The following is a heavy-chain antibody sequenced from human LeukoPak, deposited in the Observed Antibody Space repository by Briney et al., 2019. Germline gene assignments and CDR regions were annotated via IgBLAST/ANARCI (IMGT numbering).Heavy chain of an antibody. CDR2: ISYSGST. D-gene: IGHD3-16*01. J-gene: IGHJ5*01. V-gene: IGHV4-61*08. Sequence: SSETLSLTCTVSGGSISSSDYYWGWIRQPPGKGLEWIGYISYSGSTNYNPSLKSRVTISVDTSNHQFSLKLSSMTAADTAVYYCARGLNWFDYWGQGTLVTVSS. CDR3: ARGLNWFDY. CDR1: GGSISSSDYY.